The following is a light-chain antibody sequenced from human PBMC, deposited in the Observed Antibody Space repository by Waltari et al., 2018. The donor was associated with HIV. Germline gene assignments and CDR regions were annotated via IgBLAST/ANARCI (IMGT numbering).Light chain of an antibody. Sequence: HSALTQPPSASGTPGQRVTISCSGGRSNIGSNAVSWYHQVPGTAPKLLIYKNNQRPSGVPDRFSGSKSGTSASLAISGLQSEDEADYYCAAWDDSLNGQVFGGGTKLTVL. CDR2: KNN. V-gene: IGLV1-44*01. J-gene: IGLJ3*02. CDR1: RSNIGSNA. CDR3: AAWDDSLNGQV.